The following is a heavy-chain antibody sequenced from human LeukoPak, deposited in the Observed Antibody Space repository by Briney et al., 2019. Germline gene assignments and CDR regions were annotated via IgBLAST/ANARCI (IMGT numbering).Heavy chain of an antibody. D-gene: IGHD5-18*01. V-gene: IGHV4-34*01. Sequence: SETLSLTSAVYGGSFSGYYWSWIRQPPGKGLEWIGEINHSGSTNYNPSLKSRVTISVDTSKNQFSLKLSSVTAADTAVYYCARGGYSYGDFDYWGQGTLVTVSS. CDR1: GGSFSGYY. CDR3: ARGGYSYGDFDY. CDR2: INHSGST. J-gene: IGHJ4*02.